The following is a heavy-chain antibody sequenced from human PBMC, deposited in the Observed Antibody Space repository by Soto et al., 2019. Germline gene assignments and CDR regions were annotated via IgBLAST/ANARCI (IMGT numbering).Heavy chain of an antibody. CDR2: IHHSGNT. D-gene: IGHD6-19*01. V-gene: IGHV4-4*02. CDR1: GGSISSNNW. Sequence: QVQLQESGPGLVKPSVTLSLTCAVSGGSISSNNWWTWVRQPPGKGLEWIGEIHHSGNTNYNPSRKSRVSMSIDNSKHQFSLKLTSVTAADTAVYYCARARVTSGWTNFDYWGQGTLVTVSS. CDR3: ARARVTSGWTNFDY. J-gene: IGHJ4*02.